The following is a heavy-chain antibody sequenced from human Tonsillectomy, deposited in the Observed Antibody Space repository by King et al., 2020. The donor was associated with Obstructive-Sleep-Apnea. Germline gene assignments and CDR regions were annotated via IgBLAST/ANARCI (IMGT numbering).Heavy chain of an antibody. CDR2: IYYSGST. D-gene: IGHD3-3*01. J-gene: IGHJ6*02. CDR3: ARVGLTIFGVVYGLDV. V-gene: IGHV4-39*07. Sequence: LQLQESGPGLVKPSETLSLTCSVSGGSISSSSYYWGWIRQPPGKGPEWIGTIYYSGSTYYNPSLMSRVTISVDTSKNQFSLKLSSVTAADTAVYYCARVGLTIFGVVYGLDVWGQGTTVTVS. CDR1: GGSISSSSYY.